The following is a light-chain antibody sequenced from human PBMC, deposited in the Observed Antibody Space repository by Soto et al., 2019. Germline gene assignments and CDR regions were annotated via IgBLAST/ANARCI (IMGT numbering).Light chain of an antibody. Sequence: EIVLTQSPGTLSLSPGERATLSCRASQSISGSSLAWYQQKPGQPPRLLIYGASTRATGIPDRFSGSGSGTDFALTISRLEPEDFAVYYCQQYGTSPRTFGQGTKVEIK. J-gene: IGKJ1*01. V-gene: IGKV3-20*01. CDR2: GAS. CDR1: QSISGSS. CDR3: QQYGTSPRT.